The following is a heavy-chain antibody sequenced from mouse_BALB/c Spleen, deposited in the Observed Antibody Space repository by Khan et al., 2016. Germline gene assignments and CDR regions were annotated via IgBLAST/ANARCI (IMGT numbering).Heavy chain of an antibody. D-gene: IGHD1-1*01. V-gene: IGHV3-8*02. CDR3: SRSAGSSFAY. Sequence: EVQLQESGPSLVKPSQTLSLTCSVTGDSITNGYWNWIRKFPGNKLDYMGYISYSDSTYYNPSLKSRISITRDTSNNQYYLQLNSVTAEDTATYYSSRSAGSSFAYWGQGTLVTVSA. CDR2: ISYSDST. CDR1: GDSITNGY. J-gene: IGHJ3*01.